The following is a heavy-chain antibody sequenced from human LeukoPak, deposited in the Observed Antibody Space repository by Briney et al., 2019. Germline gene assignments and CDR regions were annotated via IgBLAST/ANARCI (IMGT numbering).Heavy chain of an antibody. CDR3: ARRKQQRGAFDI. V-gene: IGHV1-69*04. CDR1: GGTFSSYA. CDR2: IIPILGIA. Sequence: ASVKVSCKASGGTFSSYAISWVRQAPGQGLEWMGRIIPILGIANYAQKFQGRVTITADKSTSTAYMELSSLRSEDTAVYYCARRKQQRGAFDIWGQGTMVTVSS. D-gene: IGHD6-13*01. J-gene: IGHJ3*02.